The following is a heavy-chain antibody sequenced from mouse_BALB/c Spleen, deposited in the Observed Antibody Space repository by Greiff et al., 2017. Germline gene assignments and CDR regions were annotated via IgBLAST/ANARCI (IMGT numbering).Heavy chain of an antibody. D-gene: IGHD2-3*01. CDR3: ARWLLSYYAMDY. Sequence: EVQLQQSGPELVKPGASVKISCKASGYSFTGYFMNWVMQSHGKSLEWIGRINPYNGDTFYNQKFKGKATLTVDKSSSTAFMHLNSLTSEDSAVYYCARWLLSYYAMDYWGQGTSVTVSS. V-gene: IGHV1-20*01. CDR2: INPYNGDT. CDR1: GYSFTGYF. J-gene: IGHJ4*01.